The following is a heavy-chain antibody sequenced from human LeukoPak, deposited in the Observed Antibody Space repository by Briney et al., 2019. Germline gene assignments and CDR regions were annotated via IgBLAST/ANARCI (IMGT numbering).Heavy chain of an antibody. CDR2: ISSSGGGT. D-gene: IGHD3-10*01. Sequence: GGSLRLSCVASGFTFSTYAMSWVRQAPGKGLEWVSAISSSGGGTYYADSVKGRFTISRDNSRNTLHLQMNSLRVEDTAVYYCAKGTMVRGVIFDIDYWGQGTLLTASS. CDR1: GFTFSTYA. V-gene: IGHV3-23*01. J-gene: IGHJ4*02. CDR3: AKGTMVRGVIFDIDY.